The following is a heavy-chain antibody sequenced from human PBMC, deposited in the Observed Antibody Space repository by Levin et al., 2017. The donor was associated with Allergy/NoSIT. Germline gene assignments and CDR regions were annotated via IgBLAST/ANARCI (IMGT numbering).Heavy chain of an antibody. CDR2: ISSSSSTI. J-gene: IGHJ6*03. Sequence: GESLKISCAASGFTFTTYSMNWVRQAPGKGLEWVSYISSSSSTIYYADSVKGRFTISRDNAKNSLYLQMNSLRAEDTAVYYCGRRVAATVYYYYSMDVWGKGTTVTVSS. D-gene: IGHD2-15*01. V-gene: IGHV3-48*01. CDR1: GFTFTTYS. CDR3: GRRVAATVYYYYSMDV.